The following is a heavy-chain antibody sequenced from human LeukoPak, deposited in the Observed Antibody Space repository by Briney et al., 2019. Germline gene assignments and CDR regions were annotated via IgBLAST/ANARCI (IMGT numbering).Heavy chain of an antibody. V-gene: IGHV4-61*01. CDR3: ARRFSSFDM. Sequence: PSETLSLTCTVSGGSVSSGSYYWSWIRQPPGKGLEWIGYIYYSGSTNYNPSLKSRVTISLDKSKNQFSLTLNSVTAADTAVYYCARRFSSFDMWGQGTMVTVSS. CDR1: GGSVSSGSYY. J-gene: IGHJ3*02. CDR2: IYYSGST.